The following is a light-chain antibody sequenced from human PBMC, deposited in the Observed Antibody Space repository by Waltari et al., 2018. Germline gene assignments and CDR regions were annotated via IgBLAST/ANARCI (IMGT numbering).Light chain of an antibody. CDR3: QAWDSSLGMCL. V-gene: IGLV3-1*01. Sequence: SYELTQPPSVSVSPGQTASITCSGDKLGDKYACWYQQKPGQSPVLVIYQDSKRPSGIPERFSGSNSGNTATLTISGTQAMDEADYYCQAWDSSLGMCLFGGGTKLTVL. J-gene: IGLJ2*01. CDR1: KLGDKY. CDR2: QDS.